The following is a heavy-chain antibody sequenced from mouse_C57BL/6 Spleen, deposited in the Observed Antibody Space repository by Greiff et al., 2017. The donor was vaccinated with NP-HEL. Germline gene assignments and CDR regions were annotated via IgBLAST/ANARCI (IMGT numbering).Heavy chain of an antibody. Sequence: EVQLQQSGPELVKPGASVKISCKASGYTFTDYYMNWVKQSHGKSLEWIGDINPNNGGTSYNQKFKGKATWTVDKSSSTAYMELRSLTSEDSAVYYCAMGVNYFDYWGQGTTLTVSS. CDR2: INPNNGGT. CDR3: AMGVNYFDY. J-gene: IGHJ2*01. V-gene: IGHV1-26*01. CDR1: GYTFTDYY.